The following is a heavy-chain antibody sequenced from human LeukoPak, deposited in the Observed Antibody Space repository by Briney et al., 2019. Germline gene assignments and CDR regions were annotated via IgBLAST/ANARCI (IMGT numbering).Heavy chain of an antibody. CDR1: GGSISSSSYY. J-gene: IGHJ4*02. CDR2: IYYSGST. V-gene: IGHV4-39*02. D-gene: IGHD4-17*01. CDR3: AGDVHYGDYLSDY. Sequence: SETLSLTCTVSGGSISSSSYYWGWIRQPPGQGLEWIGSIYYSGSTYYNPSLKSRVTISVDTSKNQFSLKLSSVTAADTAVYYCAGDVHYGDYLSDYWGQGTLVTVSS.